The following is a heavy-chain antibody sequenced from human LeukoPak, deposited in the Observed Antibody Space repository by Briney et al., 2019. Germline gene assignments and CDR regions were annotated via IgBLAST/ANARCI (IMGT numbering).Heavy chain of an antibody. CDR2: ISGSGGGT. V-gene: IGHV3-23*01. CDR1: GFTFSTYA. CDR3: ARDGNPRGYYGSGSYFVDY. J-gene: IGHJ4*02. D-gene: IGHD3-10*01. Sequence: QPGGSLRLSCAASGFTFSTYAMSWVRQAAGKGLEWVSLISGSGGGTYYADSVKGWFTISRDNSKNTLYLQLNSLRAEDTAVYYCARDGNPRGYYGSGSYFVDYWGQGTLVTVSS.